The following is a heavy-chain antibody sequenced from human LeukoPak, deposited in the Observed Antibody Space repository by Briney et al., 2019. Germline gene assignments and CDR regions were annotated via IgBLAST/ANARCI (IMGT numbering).Heavy chain of an antibody. J-gene: IGHJ4*02. V-gene: IGHV1-18*01. CDR2: ISAYNGNT. CDR1: GYTFTNYD. Sequence: ASVKVSCKTSGYTFTNYDINWVRQAPGQGLERMGWISAYNGNTNYAQKLQGRVTMTTDTSTSTAYMELSRLRSDDTAVYYCARDYCSSTSCLFDYWGQGTLVTVSS. CDR3: ARDYCSSTSCLFDY. D-gene: IGHD2-2*01.